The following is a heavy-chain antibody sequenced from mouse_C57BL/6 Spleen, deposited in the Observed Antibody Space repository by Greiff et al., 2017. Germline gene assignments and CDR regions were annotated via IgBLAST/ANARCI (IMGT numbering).Heavy chain of an antibody. CDR2: IYPGDGDT. D-gene: IGHD1-1*01. V-gene: IGHV1-82*01. CDR1: GYAFSSSW. Sequence: VQLQQSGPELVKPGASVKISCKASGYAFSSSWMNWVKQRPGKGLEWIGRIYPGDGDTNYNGKFKGKATLTADKSSSTAYMQLSSLTSEDSAVYFCARWDGSSYPYYAMDYWGQGTSVTVSS. CDR3: ARWDGSSYPYYAMDY. J-gene: IGHJ4*01.